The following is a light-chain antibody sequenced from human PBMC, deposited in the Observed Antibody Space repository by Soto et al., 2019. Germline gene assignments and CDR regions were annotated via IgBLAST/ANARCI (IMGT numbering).Light chain of an antibody. CDR3: ATWDGSLPGEV. Sequence: QSVLTQPPSASGTPGQRVTISCSGSDSNSGSNYVYWYQQLPGTAPKLLIYDNNKRPSGIPDRFSGSKSGTSGTLDITGLQTGDEADYYCATWDGSLPGEVFGGGTKLTVL. CDR2: DNN. V-gene: IGLV1-51*01. J-gene: IGLJ2*01. CDR1: DSNSGSNY.